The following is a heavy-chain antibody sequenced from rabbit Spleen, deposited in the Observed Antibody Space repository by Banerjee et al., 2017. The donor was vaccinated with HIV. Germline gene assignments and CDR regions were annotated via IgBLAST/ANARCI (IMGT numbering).Heavy chain of an antibody. D-gene: IGHD8-1*01. CDR1: GFSFGDRDV. J-gene: IGHJ6*01. Sequence: QEQLEESGGGLVKPKGSLTLTCKASGFSFGDRDVMCWVRQAPGKGLEWSACIAAGSAGPTYYASWAKGRFPYSKTSSTTVTLQMTSLTAADTATYFCARDASSSFSSYGMGFWGQGTLVTVS. CDR3: ARDASSSFSSYGMGF. CDR2: IAAGSAGPT. V-gene: IGHV1S45*01.